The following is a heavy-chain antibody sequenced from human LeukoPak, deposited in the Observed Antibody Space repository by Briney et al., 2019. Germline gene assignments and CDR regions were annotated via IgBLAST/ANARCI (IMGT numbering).Heavy chain of an antibody. V-gene: IGHV3-7*04. CDR3: ARDKRVYFDPNWFDP. CDR2: IKQDGGEE. J-gene: IGHJ5*02. D-gene: IGHD3-9*01. CDR1: GFTFSSYW. Sequence: PGGSLRLSCTASGFTFSSYWMSWVRQAPGKGLEWVANIKQDGGEEYYVDSVKGRFTISRDNAKNSLYLQMNSLRAEDTAVYYCARDKRVYFDPNWFDPWGQGTLVTVSS.